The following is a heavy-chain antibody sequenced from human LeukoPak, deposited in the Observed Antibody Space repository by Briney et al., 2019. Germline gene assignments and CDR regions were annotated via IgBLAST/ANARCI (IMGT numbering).Heavy chain of an antibody. J-gene: IGHJ6*02. D-gene: IGHD4-17*01. CDR3: AREDYGDPVGYYGMDV. Sequence: ASVKVSCKAPGYTFTSYYMHWVRQAPGQGLEWMGIINPSGGSTSYAQKFQGRVTMTRDTSTSTVYMELSSLRSEDTAVYYCAREDYGDPVGYYGMDVWGQGTTVTVSS. V-gene: IGHV1-46*01. CDR2: INPSGGST. CDR1: GYTFTSYY.